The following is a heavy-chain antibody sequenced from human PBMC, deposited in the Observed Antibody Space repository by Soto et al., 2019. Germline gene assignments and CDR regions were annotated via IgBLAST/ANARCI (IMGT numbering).Heavy chain of an antibody. CDR1: GFIFGSYG. J-gene: IGHJ4*02. D-gene: IGHD4-17*01. Sequence: VGSLRLSCVASGFIFGSYGMHWVRQAPGEGLEWVAVISYDGTNKYYADSVKGRFTISRDNSKNTLWLQMNSLRAEDTAVYYCAQVPRYTVTPPDDYWGQGTLVTVSS. CDR3: AQVPRYTVTPPDDY. CDR2: ISYDGTNK. V-gene: IGHV3-30*18.